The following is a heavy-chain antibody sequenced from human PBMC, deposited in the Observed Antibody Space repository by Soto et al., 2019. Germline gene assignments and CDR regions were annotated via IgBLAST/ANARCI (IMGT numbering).Heavy chain of an antibody. D-gene: IGHD6-13*01. J-gene: IGHJ4*02. CDR3: ARSPRSSPYFDY. CDR2: IYPGDHET. V-gene: IGHV5-51*01. CDR1: GYTFTSYW. Sequence: GESLKISCKGSGYTFTSYWIGWVRQMPGKGLEWMGIIYPGDHETRYSPSFHGKVTISADRSINTAYLQWNSLEASDTAFYFCARSPRSSPYFDYWGQGALVTVSS.